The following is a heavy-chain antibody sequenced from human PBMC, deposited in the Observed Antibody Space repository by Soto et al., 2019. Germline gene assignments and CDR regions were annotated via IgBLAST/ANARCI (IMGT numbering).Heavy chain of an antibody. CDR3: ARVRQGCSANNCYFDP. CDR1: GFTFSSYA. J-gene: IGHJ5*01. V-gene: IGHV3-23*05. Sequence: EVQLLESGGGLVQPGGSLRLSCAASGFTFSSYAMSWVRQAPGKGLEWIAEVHISGHSNYNPSLRSRVSVSIDSSKNQFYLNLNSVTAADTAIYYCARVRQGCSANNCYFDPWGQGTQVTISS. D-gene: IGHD1-1*01. CDR2: VHISGHSN.